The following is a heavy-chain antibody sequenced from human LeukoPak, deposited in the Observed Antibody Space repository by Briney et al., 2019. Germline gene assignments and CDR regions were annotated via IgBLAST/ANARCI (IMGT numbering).Heavy chain of an antibody. D-gene: IGHD1/OR15-1a*01. Sequence: GESLKISCKASGYKFTNYWIGWVRQMPGKGLEWMTIIYPGDSETRYSPSFQGQVTISADKSISTAYLQWSSLKASDTAMYYCARSDQQKCFDYWGQGTLVTVSS. CDR1: GYKFTNYW. CDR3: ARSDQQKCFDY. V-gene: IGHV5-51*01. J-gene: IGHJ4*02. CDR2: IYPGDSET.